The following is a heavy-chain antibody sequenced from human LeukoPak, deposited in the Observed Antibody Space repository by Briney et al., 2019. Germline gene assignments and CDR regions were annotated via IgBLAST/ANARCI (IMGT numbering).Heavy chain of an antibody. CDR3: ARDYYGSGSYYNELYYYNMDV. CDR1: GFTSSDYY. D-gene: IGHD3-10*01. Sequence: GGSLRLSCAASGFTSSDYYMSWIRQAPGKGLEWVSYISSSGSTIYYADSVKGRFTISRDNAKNSLYLQMNSLRAEDTAVYYCARDYYGSGSYYNELYYYNMDVWGKGTTVTVSS. CDR2: ISSSGSTI. V-gene: IGHV3-11*01. J-gene: IGHJ6*03.